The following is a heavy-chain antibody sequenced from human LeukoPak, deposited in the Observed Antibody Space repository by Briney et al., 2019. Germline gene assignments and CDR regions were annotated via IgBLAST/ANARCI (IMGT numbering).Heavy chain of an antibody. V-gene: IGHV4-61*02. CDR3: AREGVYYYDSSGYYYYFGY. D-gene: IGHD3-22*01. CDR2: IYTSGST. J-gene: IGHJ4*02. Sequence: PSETLSLTCTVSGGSIGSGSYYWSWIRQPAGKGLEWIGRIYTSGSTNYNPSLKSRVTISVDTSKNQFSLKLSSVTAADTAVYYCAREGVYYYDSSGYYYYFGYWGQGTLVTVSS. CDR1: GGSIGSGSYY.